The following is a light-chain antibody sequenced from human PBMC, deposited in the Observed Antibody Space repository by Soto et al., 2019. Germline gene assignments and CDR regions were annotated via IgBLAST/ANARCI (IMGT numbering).Light chain of an antibody. CDR3: QQSDSTPYT. Sequence: DIQMTQSPSSLSASVEDRVIITCRASQSISNHLNWYQQKPGKAPKLLIFAASSLQSGVPSRFSGSRSGPDFTLTISSLQPEDFSTYYCQQSDSTPYTFGQGTKVDIK. J-gene: IGKJ2*01. CDR1: QSISNH. CDR2: AAS. V-gene: IGKV1-39*01.